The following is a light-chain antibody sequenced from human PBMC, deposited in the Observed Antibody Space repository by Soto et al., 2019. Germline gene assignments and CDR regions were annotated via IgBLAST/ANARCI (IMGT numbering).Light chain of an antibody. V-gene: IGKV3D-20*02. J-gene: IGKJ5*01. CDR2: GAS. CDR3: QQRSKWPIT. CDR1: QSVSSSY. Sequence: DIVMTQSPLSLPVTPGEPASISCRSSQSVSSSYLAWYQQKPGQAPRLLIYGASSRATGIPTRFSGSGSGTDFTLTISSLEPEDFAVYYCQQRSKWPITFGQGTRLEIK.